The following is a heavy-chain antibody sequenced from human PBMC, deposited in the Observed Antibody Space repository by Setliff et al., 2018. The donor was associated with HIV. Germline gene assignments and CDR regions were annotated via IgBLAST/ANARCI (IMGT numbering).Heavy chain of an antibody. D-gene: IGHD6-19*01. J-gene: IGHJ3*02. CDR3: SRGIAVAGHDFANTPGDI. CDR2: IDPSDSYI. V-gene: IGHV5-10-1*01. Sequence: GESLKISCKGSGKSLSNYWINWVRQMPGKGLEWMGRIDPSDSYINYGPSFQGHVTISADKSTNTAFLQWSSPKASDSAMYYCSRGIAVAGHDFANTPGDIWGQGTMVTVS. CDR1: GKSLSNYW.